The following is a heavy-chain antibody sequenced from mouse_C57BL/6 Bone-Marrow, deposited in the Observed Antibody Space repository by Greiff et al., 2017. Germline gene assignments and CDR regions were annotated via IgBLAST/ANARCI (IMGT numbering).Heavy chain of an antibody. CDR2: IRNKANGYTT. CDR1: GFTFTDYY. CDR3: ERDGGRQLRRAY. J-gene: IGHJ3*01. Sequence: EVQLVESGGGLVQPGGSLSLSCAASGFTFTDYYMSWVRQPPGKALEWLGFIRNKANGYTTEYSASVKGRFTISRDNSQSILYLQMNALRAEDSATEYCERDGGRQLRRAYWGQGTLVTVSA. D-gene: IGHD3-2*02. V-gene: IGHV7-3*01.